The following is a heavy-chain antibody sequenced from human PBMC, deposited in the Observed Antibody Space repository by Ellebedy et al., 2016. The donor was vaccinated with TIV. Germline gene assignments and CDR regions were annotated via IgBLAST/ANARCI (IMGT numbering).Heavy chain of an antibody. V-gene: IGHV3-74*01. CDR2: INSDGSST. D-gene: IGHD3-3*01. J-gene: IGHJ4*02. CDR1: GFTFSSYW. Sequence: GESLKISCAASGFTFSSYWMHWVRQAPGKGLVWVSRINSDGSSTSYADSVKGRFPIYRDKAKNTLYLQMNSLRSEDRAVYYCTASPTYYDFWSGYYGGGRFDYWGQGTLVTVSS. CDR3: TASPTYYDFWSGYYGGGRFDY.